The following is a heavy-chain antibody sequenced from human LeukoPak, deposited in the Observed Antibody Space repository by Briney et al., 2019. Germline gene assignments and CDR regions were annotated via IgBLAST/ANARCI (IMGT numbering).Heavy chain of an antibody. J-gene: IGHJ5*02. CDR2: ISYDGSNK. D-gene: IGHD5-18*01. CDR3: AKDCGYSYGYGVADNWFDP. V-gene: IGHV3-30*18. CDR1: GFTFSRYG. Sequence: GRSLRLSCAASGFTFSRYGMHWVRQAPGKGLEWVAVISYDGSNKYYADSVKGRFTISRDNSKNTLYLQMNSLRAEDTAVYYCAKDCGYSYGYGVADNWFDPWGQGTLVTVSS.